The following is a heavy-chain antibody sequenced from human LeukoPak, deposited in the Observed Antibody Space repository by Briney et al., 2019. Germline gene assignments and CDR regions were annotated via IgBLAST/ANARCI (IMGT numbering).Heavy chain of an antibody. Sequence: PSETLSLTCTVSGGSISNYHWSWIRQPPGKGLEWIAYIYSTGSTNYNPSLKSRVTLSVDTSKYQFSLELSSVTAADTAVYYCARRVNYYDSGTRRLDYFDSWGQGTLVTVSS. D-gene: IGHD3-10*01. V-gene: IGHV4-59*01. CDR3: ARRVNYYDSGTRRLDYFDS. CDR2: IYSTGST. CDR1: GGSISNYH. J-gene: IGHJ4*02.